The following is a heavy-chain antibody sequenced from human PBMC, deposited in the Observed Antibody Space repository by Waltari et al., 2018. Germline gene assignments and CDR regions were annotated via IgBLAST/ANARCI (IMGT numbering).Heavy chain of an antibody. CDR1: GNTFTGSY. D-gene: IGHD6-19*01. V-gene: IGHV1-2*02. Sequence: QVQLVQSGAEVTTPGASVKVSCKASGNTFTGSYTPWVGQAPGQGLARMGWINPNSGGTNYAQKFQGRVTMTRDTSISTAYMELSRLRSDDTAVYYCARGGGGSGWHIFDYWGQGTLVTVSS. CDR3: ARGGGGSGWHIFDY. J-gene: IGHJ4*02. CDR2: INPNSGGT.